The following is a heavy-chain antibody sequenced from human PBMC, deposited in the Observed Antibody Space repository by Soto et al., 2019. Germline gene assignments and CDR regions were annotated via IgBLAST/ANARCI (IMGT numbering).Heavy chain of an antibody. CDR3: ARGDGDRYDGNGYLGRQ. CDR2: IKSDGSGT. CDR1: GFPFSSYW. D-gene: IGHD3-22*01. Sequence: EVQLVESGGGLVQPGESLTLYCAASGFPFSSYWMHWVRQAPGKGLVWVSRIKSDGSGTYYADSVQDRFTISRDNARNTLYLQMNSLRGEDTSVYFCARGDGDRYDGNGYLGRQWGQGTLVTGSS. V-gene: IGHV3-74*01. J-gene: IGHJ4*02.